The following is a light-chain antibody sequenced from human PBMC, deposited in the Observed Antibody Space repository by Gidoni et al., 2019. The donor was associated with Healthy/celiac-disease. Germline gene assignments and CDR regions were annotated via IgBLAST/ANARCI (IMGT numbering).Light chain of an antibody. V-gene: IGKV1-39*01. CDR1: QSISSY. J-gene: IGKJ4*01. CDR2: AAS. Sequence: DIQMTQSPSSLSASVGDRVTITCRASQSISSYLNWYQQKPGEAPKLLIYAASSLQRGVPSRFSSGGSGTDFTLTISSLQPEDFATYYCQQSYSTLTFGGGTKVEIK. CDR3: QQSYSTLT.